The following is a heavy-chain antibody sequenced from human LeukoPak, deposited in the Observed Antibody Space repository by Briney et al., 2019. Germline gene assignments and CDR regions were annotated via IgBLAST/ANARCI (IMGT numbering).Heavy chain of an antibody. CDR1: EFTFRNYW. J-gene: IGHJ4*02. CDR2: IRQDGNEF. V-gene: IGHV3-7*01. Sequence: GGSLRPSCAASEFTFRNYWMSWVRQVPGKGPEWVANIRQDGNEFYYVDSVKGRFTISRDNAKNSLYLQMNSLRVEDTAVYYCARDKVSGPTLLDYWGQGTLVTVSS. D-gene: IGHD5/OR15-5a*01. CDR3: ARDKVSGPTLLDY.